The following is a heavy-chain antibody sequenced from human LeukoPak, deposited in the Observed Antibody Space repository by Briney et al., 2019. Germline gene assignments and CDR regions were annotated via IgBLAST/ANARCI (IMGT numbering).Heavy chain of an antibody. V-gene: IGHV3-30-3*01. D-gene: IGHD2-21*02. J-gene: IGHJ4*02. CDR1: GFTFSSYA. CDR2: IWSDGNYK. CDR3: VRDLTGDSYFDD. Sequence: GGSLRLSCAASGFTFSSYAMHWVRQAPGKGLEWVSVIWSDGNYKYYADSVRGRFTMSRDNSKNTLYLQMNSLRAEDTAVYYCVRDLTGDSYFDDWGQGTLVSVS.